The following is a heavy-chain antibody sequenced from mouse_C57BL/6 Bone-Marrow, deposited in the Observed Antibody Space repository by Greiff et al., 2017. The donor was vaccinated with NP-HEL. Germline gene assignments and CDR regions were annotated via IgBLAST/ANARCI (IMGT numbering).Heavy chain of an antibody. D-gene: IGHD2-4*01. Sequence: VKQSCKASGYTFTSYWMPWVKQRPGQGLEWIGEIDPSDSYTNYNQKFKGKSTLTVDKSSSTAYMQLSSLTSEDSAVYYCAREADYDVYWGQGTTLTVSS. CDR2: IDPSDSYT. V-gene: IGHV1-69*01. J-gene: IGHJ2*01. CDR3: AREADYDVY. CDR1: GYTFTSYW.